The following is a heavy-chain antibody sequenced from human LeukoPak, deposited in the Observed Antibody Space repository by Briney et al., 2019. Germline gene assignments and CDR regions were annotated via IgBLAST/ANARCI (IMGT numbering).Heavy chain of an antibody. V-gene: IGHV4-61*02. CDR2: IYSSGST. D-gene: IGHD6-19*01. J-gene: IGHJ4*02. CDR3: ARVKSGWYYFDY. Sequence: SQTLSLTCTVSGGSISSSSYYWSWIRQPAGKGLEWIGRIYSSGSTDYNPSLKSRVAISVDTSKNQFSLNLSSVTAADTAIYYCARVKSGWYYFDYWGQGTLVTVSP. CDR1: GGSISSSSYY.